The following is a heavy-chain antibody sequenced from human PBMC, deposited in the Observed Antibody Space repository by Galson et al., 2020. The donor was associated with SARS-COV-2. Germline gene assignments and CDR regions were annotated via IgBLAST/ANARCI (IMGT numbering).Heavy chain of an antibody. CDR3: AKVGEYYDYMWGSYRPPQTDY. V-gene: IGHV3-30*02. D-gene: IGHD3-16*02. CDR2: IRYDGSNK. J-gene: IGHJ4*02. CDR1: GFTFSSYG. Sequence: GGSLRLSCAASGFTFSSYGMHWVRQAPGKGLEWVAFIRYDGSNKYYADSVKGRFTISRDNSKNTLYLQMNSLRAEDTAVYYCAKVGEYYDYMWGSYRPPQTDYWGQGTLVTVSS.